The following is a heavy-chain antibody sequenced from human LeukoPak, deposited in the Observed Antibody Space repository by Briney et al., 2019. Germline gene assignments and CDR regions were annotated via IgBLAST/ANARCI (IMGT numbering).Heavy chain of an antibody. D-gene: IGHD3-22*01. CDR3: ASMYYDSSGYSDY. Sequence: GASVKVSCKASGYTFTGYYMHWVRQAPGQGLEWMGWINPNSGGTNYAQKFQGRVTMTRDTSISTAYMELSRLRSDDTAVYYCASMYYDSSGYSDYWGQGTLVTVSS. CDR2: INPNSGGT. J-gene: IGHJ4*02. CDR1: GYTFTGYY. V-gene: IGHV1-2*02.